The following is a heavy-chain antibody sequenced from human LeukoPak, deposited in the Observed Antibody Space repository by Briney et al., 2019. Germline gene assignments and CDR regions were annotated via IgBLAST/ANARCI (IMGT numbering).Heavy chain of an antibody. J-gene: IGHJ6*02. CDR3: ARLGVAGGYYYGMDV. CDR1: GGSISSGDYY. V-gene: IGHV4-30-4*01. Sequence: SETLSLTCTVSGGSISSGDYYWSWIRQPPGKGMEWIGYIYYSGSTYYNPSLKSRVTTSIDTSKNQFSLRLSSVTAADTAVYYCARLGVAGGYYYGMDVWGQGTTVNVSS. CDR2: IYYSGST. D-gene: IGHD2-15*01.